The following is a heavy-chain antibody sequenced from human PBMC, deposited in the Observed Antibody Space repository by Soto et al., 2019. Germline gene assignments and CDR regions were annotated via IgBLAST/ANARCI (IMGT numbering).Heavy chain of an antibody. CDR2: ISSSSSYI. CDR1: GFTFSSYS. CDR3: ARGSRRLVYDSSGYYPYDY. V-gene: IGHV3-21*01. Sequence: VGSLRLSCAASGFTFSSYSMNWVRQAPGKGLEWVSSISSSSSYIYYADSVKGRFTISRDNAKNSLYLQMNSLRAEDTAVYYCARGSRRLVYDSSGYYPYDYWGQGTLVTVSS. D-gene: IGHD3-22*01. J-gene: IGHJ4*02.